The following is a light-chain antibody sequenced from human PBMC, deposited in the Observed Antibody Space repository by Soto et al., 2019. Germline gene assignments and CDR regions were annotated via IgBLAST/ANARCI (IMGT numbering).Light chain of an antibody. V-gene: IGKV3-20*01. J-gene: IGKJ5*01. CDR3: QQYNDWFSIT. CDR1: ERIYSAY. CDR2: GTS. Sequence: VLTQSPGTVSLSRGERATLSCRASERIYSAYLGWYQQKPGQAPRLLIYGTSSRATGIPDRFSGSGSGTEFALTISSLQSGDFGVYYCQQYNDWFSITFGQGTRLEIK.